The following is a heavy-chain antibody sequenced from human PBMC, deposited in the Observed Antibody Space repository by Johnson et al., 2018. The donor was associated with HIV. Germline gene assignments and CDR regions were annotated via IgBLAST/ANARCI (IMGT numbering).Heavy chain of an antibody. D-gene: IGHD1-26*01. V-gene: IGHV3-33*01. CDR2: IWYDGSNK. CDR1: GFTFSYYG. J-gene: IGHJ3*02. CDR3: ARDRTGGSYPRAFDI. Sequence: VQLVESGGGVVQPGKSLRLSCAASGFTFSYYGMHWVRQAPGKGLEWVAVIWYDGSNKFYADSVKGRFTISRDNAKNSLYLQMNSLRAEDTALYYCARDRTGGSYPRAFDIWGQGTMVTVSS.